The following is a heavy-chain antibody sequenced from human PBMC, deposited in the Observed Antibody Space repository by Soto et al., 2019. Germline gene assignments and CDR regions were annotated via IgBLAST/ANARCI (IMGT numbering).Heavy chain of an antibody. V-gene: IGHV2-5*02. D-gene: IGHD3-10*01. CDR2: IYWDDDK. CDR3: AHYGSGSYYNRGHWGY. Sequence: QITLKESGPTLVKPTQTLTLTCTFSGFSLSTSGVGVGWIRQPPGKALEWLALIYWDDDKRYSPSLKSRLTSTKDTSKNQVVLTMTNMDPVDTATYYCAHYGSGSYYNRGHWGYWGQGTLVTVSS. CDR1: GFSLSTSGVG. J-gene: IGHJ4*02.